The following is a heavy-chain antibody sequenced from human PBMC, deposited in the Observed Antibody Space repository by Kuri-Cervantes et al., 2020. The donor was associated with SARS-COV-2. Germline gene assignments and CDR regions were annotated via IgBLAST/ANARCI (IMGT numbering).Heavy chain of an antibody. CDR1: GGSISSYY. Sequence: SETLSLTCTVSGGSISSYYWSWIRQPPGKGLEWIGYIYYSGSTNYNPSLKSRVTISVDTSKNQFSLKLSSVTAADTAVYYCARRTSCTGSIDYWGKGTLVTVSS. CDR2: IYYSGST. V-gene: IGHV4-59*01. CDR3: ARRTSCTGSIDY. J-gene: IGHJ4*02. D-gene: IGHD2-8*02.